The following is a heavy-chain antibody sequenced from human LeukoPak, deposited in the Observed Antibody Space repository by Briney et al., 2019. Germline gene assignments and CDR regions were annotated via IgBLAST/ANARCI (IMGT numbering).Heavy chain of an antibody. Sequence: ASVKVSCKASGYTFTSYYMHWVRQAPGQGLEWMGIINPSGGSTSYAQKFQGRVTMTRDTSTSTVYMELSSLRSEDTAVYYCAREGRVPAAMRGVGYWGQGTLVTVSS. D-gene: IGHD2-2*01. CDR2: INPSGGST. CDR1: GYTFTSYY. CDR3: AREGRVPAAMRGVGY. V-gene: IGHV1-46*01. J-gene: IGHJ4*02.